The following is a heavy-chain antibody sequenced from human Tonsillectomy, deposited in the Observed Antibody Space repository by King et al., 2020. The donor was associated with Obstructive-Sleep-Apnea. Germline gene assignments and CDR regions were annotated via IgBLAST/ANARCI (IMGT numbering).Heavy chain of an antibody. CDR1: GITFSDAW. D-gene: IGHD3/OR15-3a*01. CDR2: IKSKTDGGTT. J-gene: IGHJ4*02. V-gene: IGHV3-15*01. Sequence: VQLVESGGGLVKPGGSLSLSCAASGITFSDAWMSWVRQAPGKGLEWGGRIKSKTDGGTTEDAAPVKGRFTISREDSKNTLYLQMNSLKTEDTAVYHCATDPADYYFDYWGQGTLVTVSS. CDR3: ATDPADYYFDY.